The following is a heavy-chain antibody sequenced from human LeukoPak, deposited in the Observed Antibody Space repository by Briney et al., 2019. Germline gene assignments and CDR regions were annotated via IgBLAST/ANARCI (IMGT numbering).Heavy chain of an antibody. CDR3: ARVTTGKYRGDY. D-gene: IGHD1-1*01. CDR1: GGTFSSYA. CDR2: IISILGIA. V-gene: IGHV1-69*04. J-gene: IGHJ4*02. Sequence: ASVKVSCKASGGTFSSYAISWVRQAPGQGLEWMGRIISILGIANYAQKLQGRVTMTTDTSTTTAYMELRSLRSDDTAVYYCARVTTGKYRGDYWGQGTLVTVSS.